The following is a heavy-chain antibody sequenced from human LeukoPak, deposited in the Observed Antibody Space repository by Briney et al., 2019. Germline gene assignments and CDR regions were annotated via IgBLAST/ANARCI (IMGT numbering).Heavy chain of an antibody. CDR3: ARDPAYGSGSFYYYYYMDV. V-gene: IGHV3-23*01. CDR1: GFTFSSYA. D-gene: IGHD3-10*01. CDR2: ISGSDGST. Sequence: GGSLRLSCAASGFTFSSYAMSWVRQAPGKGLEWVSGISGSDGSTNYADSVKGRFTISRENSKNTLYLQMNSLRAEDTAVYYCARDPAYGSGSFYYYYYMDVWGKGTTVTISS. J-gene: IGHJ6*03.